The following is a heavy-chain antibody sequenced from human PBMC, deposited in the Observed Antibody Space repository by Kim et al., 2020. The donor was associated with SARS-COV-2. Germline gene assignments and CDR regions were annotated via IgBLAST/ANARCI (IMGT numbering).Heavy chain of an antibody. CDR3: ASFTIATEAYFDY. D-gene: IGHD6-13*01. CDR2: NT. Sequence: NTNYAQKLQGRVTMTTDTSTSTAYMELRSLRSDDTAVYYCASFTIATEAYFDYWGQGTLVTVSS. V-gene: IGHV1-18*01. J-gene: IGHJ4*02.